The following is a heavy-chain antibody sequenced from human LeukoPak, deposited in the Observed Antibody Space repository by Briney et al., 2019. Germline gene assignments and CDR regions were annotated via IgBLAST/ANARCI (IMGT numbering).Heavy chain of an antibody. D-gene: IGHD1-1*01. J-gene: IGHJ4*02. CDR3: ARAHQTLPAGY. V-gene: IGHV3-74*01. Sequence: GGSLRLSCAASGFTFTSYWIHWVRQAPGKGLVWVSRINSDGSSTTYADSVKGRFTISRDNAKNTLYLQMNSMRAEDTAVYFCARAHQTLPAGYWGQGTLVTVSS. CDR1: GFTFTSYW. CDR2: INSDGSST.